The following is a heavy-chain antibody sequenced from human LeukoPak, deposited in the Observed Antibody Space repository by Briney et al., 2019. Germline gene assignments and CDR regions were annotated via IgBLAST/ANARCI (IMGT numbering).Heavy chain of an antibody. CDR3: ARGEESLDFDY. CDR2: INSDGSST. J-gene: IGHJ4*02. D-gene: IGHD2/OR15-2a*01. Sequence: RGSLRLSCAASGLTFSSYWMHWVRQAPGKGLVWVSRINSDGSSTSYADSVKGRFTISRDNAKNTLYLQMNSLRAEDTAVYYCARGEESLDFDYWGQGTLVTVSS. V-gene: IGHV3-74*01. CDR1: GLTFSSYW.